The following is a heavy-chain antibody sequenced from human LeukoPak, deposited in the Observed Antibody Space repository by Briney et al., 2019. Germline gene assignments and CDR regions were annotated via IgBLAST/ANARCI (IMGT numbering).Heavy chain of an antibody. Sequence: PSETLSLTCTVSGGSISSDGYYWSWIRQPPGKGLEWIGSIYYGGSTYYNPSLKSRVTISIDTSKNQFSLKLISVTAADTAVYYCAGGNLNGDPRTWFDPWGQGTLVTVSS. J-gene: IGHJ5*02. D-gene: IGHD4-17*01. CDR3: AGGNLNGDPRTWFDP. V-gene: IGHV4-39*07. CDR1: GGSISSDGYY. CDR2: IYYGGST.